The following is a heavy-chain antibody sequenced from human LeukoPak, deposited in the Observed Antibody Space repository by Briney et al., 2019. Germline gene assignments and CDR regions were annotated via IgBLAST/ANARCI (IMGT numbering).Heavy chain of an antibody. CDR3: AKGPRTFHGMDV. J-gene: IGHJ6*02. D-gene: IGHD1-14*01. V-gene: IGHV1-69*13. Sequence: SVKVSCKASGGTFSSYAISWVRQAPGQGLEWMGGIIPIFGTANYAQKFQGRVTITADESTSTAYMELSSLRSEDTAVYYCAKGPRTFHGMDVWGQGTTVTVSS. CDR2: IIPIFGTA. CDR1: GGTFSSYA.